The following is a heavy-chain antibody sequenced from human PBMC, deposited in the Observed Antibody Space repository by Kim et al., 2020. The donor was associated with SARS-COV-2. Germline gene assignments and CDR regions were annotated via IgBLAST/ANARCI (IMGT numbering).Heavy chain of an antibody. D-gene: IGHD2-8*01. V-gene: IGHV3-48*02. CDR2: IGTGTGAS. J-gene: IGHJ4*02. CDR1: ELSFSSYG. Sequence: GGSLRLSCAASELSFSSYGMNWVRRAPGKGLEWVSYIGTGTGASASAASVKGRSTITSDSARNSLYLQKNLLRDDDTDKYSCASVYRGSWFFHCWVLGTL. CDR3: ASVYRGSWFFHC.